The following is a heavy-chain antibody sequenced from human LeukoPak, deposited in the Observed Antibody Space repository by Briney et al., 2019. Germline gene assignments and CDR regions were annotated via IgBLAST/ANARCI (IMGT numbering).Heavy chain of an antibody. V-gene: IGHV5-51*01. D-gene: IGHD2-2*01. CDR1: GYSFTSYW. J-gene: IGHJ6*02. Sequence: GESLQISCKGSGYSFTSYWIGWVRQMPGKGLEWMGIIYPGDSNTKYSPSFQGQVTISADKSIRTAYLQWSSLKASDTAMYYCARQYHLLPDGMDVWGQGTTVTVSS. CDR2: IYPGDSNT. CDR3: ARQYHLLPDGMDV.